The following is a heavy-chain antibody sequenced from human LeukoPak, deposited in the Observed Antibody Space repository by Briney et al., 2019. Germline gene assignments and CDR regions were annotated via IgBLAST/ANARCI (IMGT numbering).Heavy chain of an antibody. CDR3: ARDRYTNFGRWFDP. Sequence: ASVKVSCKASGYTFTNYYMHWVRQAPGQGLEWLGIIKPRGGSTTYAQRFEGRVIMTSDVSTSTVYLELISLKYDDTAVYYCARDRYTNFGRWFDPWGRGTQVIVSS. J-gene: IGHJ5*02. CDR1: GYTFTNYY. V-gene: IGHV1-46*01. D-gene: IGHD3-10*02. CDR2: IKPRGGST.